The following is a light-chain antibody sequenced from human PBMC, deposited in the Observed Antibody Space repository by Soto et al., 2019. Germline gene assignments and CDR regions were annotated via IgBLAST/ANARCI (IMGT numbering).Light chain of an antibody. Sequence: QSALTQPASVSGSPGQSINISCTGSSSDVGGYNYVSWYQVHPGKVPKLMIFEVSHRPSGISNRFSGSKSGKTASLTISGLLAEDEADYYCSSYTTSNTHVVFGGGTKLTVL. J-gene: IGLJ2*01. V-gene: IGLV2-14*01. CDR3: SSYTTSNTHVV. CDR1: SSDVGGYNY. CDR2: EVS.